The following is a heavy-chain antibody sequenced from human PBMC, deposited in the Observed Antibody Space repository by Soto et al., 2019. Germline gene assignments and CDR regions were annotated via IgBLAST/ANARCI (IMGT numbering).Heavy chain of an antibody. V-gene: IGHV4-61*01. Sequence: SETLSLTCTVSGGSVSSGSFYWSGIRRPPGKGLEWIGYFYDSGSTNYNPSLRSRVTMSVDTSKNQFSLKLSSVTAADTAVYYCAASAPPATNYYYAMDVWGQGTTVTVSS. D-gene: IGHD5-12*01. CDR3: AASAPPATNYYYAMDV. CDR2: FYDSGST. J-gene: IGHJ6*02. CDR1: GGSVSSGSFY.